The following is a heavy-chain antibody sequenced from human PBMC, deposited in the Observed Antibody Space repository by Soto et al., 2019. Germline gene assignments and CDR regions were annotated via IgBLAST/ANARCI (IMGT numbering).Heavy chain of an antibody. CDR1: GFTFSSYW. D-gene: IGHD3-16*01. V-gene: IGHV3-7*03. J-gene: IGHJ4*02. CDR3: AGVGRYGGQGHLDY. Sequence: EVQLVESGGGLVQPGGSLRLSCAASGFTFSSYWMSWVRQAPGKGLEWVANIKQDGSEKYNVDSVKGRLTISRDNAKNSLYLQMSSLRAEDTAVYYCAGVGRYGGQGHLDYWGQGTLVTVSS. CDR2: IKQDGSEK.